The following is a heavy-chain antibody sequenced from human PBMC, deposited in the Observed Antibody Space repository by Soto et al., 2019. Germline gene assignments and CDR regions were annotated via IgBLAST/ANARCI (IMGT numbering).Heavy chain of an antibody. V-gene: IGHV3-23*01. CDR3: AKRDGYYSGYYYYYYMDG. CDR2: ISGSGGST. J-gene: IGHJ6*03. Sequence: GGSLRLSCAASGFTFSSYAMSWVRQAPGKGLEWVSAISGSGGSTYYADSVKGRFTISRDNSKNTLYLQMNSLRAEDTAVYYCAKRDGYYSGYYYYYYMDGWGKGTTVTVSS. D-gene: IGHD3-3*01. CDR1: GFTFSSYA.